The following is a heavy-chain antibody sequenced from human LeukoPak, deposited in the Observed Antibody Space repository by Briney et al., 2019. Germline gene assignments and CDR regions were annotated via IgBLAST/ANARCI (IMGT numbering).Heavy chain of an antibody. Sequence: GESLKISCKGSGYSFTNYWIGWVRQMPGKGLEWMGIIYPGDSDTRYSPSFQGQVTISADRSITTAYLQWSSLKASDTAIYYCARLAYNTSYYFDYWGQGTLVPVSS. CDR3: ARLAYNTSYYFDY. CDR1: GYSFTNYW. V-gene: IGHV5-51*01. D-gene: IGHD1-14*01. CDR2: IYPGDSDT. J-gene: IGHJ4*02.